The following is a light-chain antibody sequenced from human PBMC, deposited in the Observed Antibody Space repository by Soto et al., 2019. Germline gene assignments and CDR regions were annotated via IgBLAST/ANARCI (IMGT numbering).Light chain of an antibody. CDR1: SSDVGSYNL. V-gene: IGLV2-23*01. CDR2: EGS. CDR3: CSYAGSSTWV. Sequence: QSALTQPASVSGSPGQSITISCTGTSSDVGSYNLVSRYQHHTGKAPKVLIYEGSKRPSGVSSRFSASKSGNTASLTISGLQAEDETAYYCCSYAGSSTWVFGGGTKLTVL. J-gene: IGLJ3*02.